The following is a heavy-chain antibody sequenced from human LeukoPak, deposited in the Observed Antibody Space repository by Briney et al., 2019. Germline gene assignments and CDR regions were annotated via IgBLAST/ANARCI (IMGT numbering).Heavy chain of an antibody. Sequence: SETLSLTCTVSGGSISSYYWSWIRQPAGKGLEWIGRIYTSGSTNYNPSLKSRVTMSVDTSKNQFSLKLSSVTAADTAVYYCARYKNYDILTGYHTGWIDPWGQGTLVTVSS. V-gene: IGHV4-4*07. CDR2: IYTSGST. D-gene: IGHD3-9*01. CDR1: GGSISSYY. J-gene: IGHJ5*02. CDR3: ARYKNYDILTGYHTGWIDP.